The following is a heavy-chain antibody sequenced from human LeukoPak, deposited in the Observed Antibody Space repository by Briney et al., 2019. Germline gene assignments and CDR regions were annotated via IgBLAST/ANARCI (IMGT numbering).Heavy chain of an antibody. CDR1: GGSISSSNW. V-gene: IGHV4-4*02. D-gene: IGHD6-19*01. CDR2: IYNMGST. J-gene: IGHJ5*02. Sequence: SGTLSLTCALSGGSISSSNWWSWVRQPPGRGREWFGVIYNMGSTNYNPSLKSRVTISVDKSKNQFPLQPSSVTAADTAEYYCARCRKGIAVAGPFDPWGEPTMVTDPS. CDR3: ARCRKGIAVAGPFDP.